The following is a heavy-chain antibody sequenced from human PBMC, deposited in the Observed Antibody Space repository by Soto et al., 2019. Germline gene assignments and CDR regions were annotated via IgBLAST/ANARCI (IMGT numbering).Heavy chain of an antibody. Sequence: PGGSLRLSCAASGFTFSSYAMSWVRQAPGKGLEWVSAISGSGGSTYYADSVKGRFTISRDNSKNTLYLQMNSLRAEDTAVYYCAKGKVAYSGYSYYYYYGMDVWGQGTTVTVSS. CDR2: ISGSGGST. CDR3: AKGKVAYSGYSYYYYYGMDV. V-gene: IGHV3-23*01. J-gene: IGHJ6*02. D-gene: IGHD5-12*01. CDR1: GFTFSSYA.